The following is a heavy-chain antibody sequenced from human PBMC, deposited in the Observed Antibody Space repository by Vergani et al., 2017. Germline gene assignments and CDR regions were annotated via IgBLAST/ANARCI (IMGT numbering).Heavy chain of an antibody. V-gene: IGHV4-59*01. Sequence: QVQLQESGPGLVKPSETLSLTCTVSGGSISSYYWSWIRQPPGKGLEWIGYIYYSGSTNYNPSLKSRVTISVDTSKNQFSLKLSSVTAADTAVYYCARDQQLGEYYYYGMDVWGQGTTVTVSS. CDR2: IYYSGST. D-gene: IGHD6-6*01. J-gene: IGHJ6*02. CDR3: ARDQQLGEYYYYGMDV. CDR1: GGSISSYY.